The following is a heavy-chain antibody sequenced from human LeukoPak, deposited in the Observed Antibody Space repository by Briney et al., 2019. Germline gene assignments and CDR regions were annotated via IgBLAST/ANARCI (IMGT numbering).Heavy chain of an antibody. CDR3: ARENRIAAGETLDY. CDR1: GFTFSSYG. D-gene: IGHD6-13*01. V-gene: IGHV3-30*03. CDR2: ISYDGSNK. J-gene: IGHJ4*02. Sequence: GRSLRLSCAASGFTFSSYGMHWVRQAPGKGLEWVAVISYDGSNKYYADSVKGRFTISRDNSKNTLYLQMNSLRAEDTAVYYCARENRIAAGETLDYWGQGTLVTVSS.